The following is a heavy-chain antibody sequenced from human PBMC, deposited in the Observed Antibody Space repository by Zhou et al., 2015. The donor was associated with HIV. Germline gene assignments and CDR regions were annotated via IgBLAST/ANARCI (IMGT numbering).Heavy chain of an antibody. J-gene: IGHJ5*02. V-gene: IGHV1-58*01. CDR2: IVVGSGNT. D-gene: IGHD3-10*01. CDR1: GFTFTSSA. Sequence: QMQLVQSGPEVKKPGTSVKVSCKASGFTFTSSAVQWVRQARGQRLEWIGWIVVGSGNTNYAQKFQERVTITRDMSTSTAYMELSSLRSEDTAVYYCAAERSHLWRFRPPWGQGTLVHRLL. CDR3: AAERSHLWRFRPP.